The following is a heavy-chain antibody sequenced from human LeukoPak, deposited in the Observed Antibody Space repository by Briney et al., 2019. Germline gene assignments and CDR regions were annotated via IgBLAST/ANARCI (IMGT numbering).Heavy chain of an antibody. CDR1: GFTFSSYD. V-gene: IGHV3-13*05. CDR3: ARAYYYGSGSYFFDY. J-gene: IGHJ4*02. Sequence: GGSLRLSCAASGFTFSSYDMHWVRQATGEGLEWVSAIGTAGDPYYPGSVKGRFTISRENAKNSLYLQMNSLRAGDTAVYYCARAYYYGSGSYFFDYWGQGTLVTVSS. CDR2: IGTAGDP. D-gene: IGHD3-10*01.